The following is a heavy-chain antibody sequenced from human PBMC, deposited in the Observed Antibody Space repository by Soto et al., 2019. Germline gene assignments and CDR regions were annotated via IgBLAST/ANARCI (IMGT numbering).Heavy chain of an antibody. D-gene: IGHD3-16*02. V-gene: IGHV1-2*02. CDR3: ARAITFGGVIVYFDY. J-gene: IGHJ4*02. CDR1: GYTFTGYY. Sequence: ASVKVSCEASGYTFTGYYMHWVRQAPGQGLEWMGWINPNSGGTNYAQKFQGRVTMTRDTSISTAYMELSRLRSDDTAVYYCARAITFGGVIVYFDYWGQGTLVTVSS. CDR2: INPNSGGT.